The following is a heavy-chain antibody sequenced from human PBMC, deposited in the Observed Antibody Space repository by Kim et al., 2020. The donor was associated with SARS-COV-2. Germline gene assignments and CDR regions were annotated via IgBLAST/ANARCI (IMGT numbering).Heavy chain of an antibody. CDR1: GGSVSSSNYY. Sequence: SETLSLTCTVSGGSVSSSNYYWGWIRQPPGKGLEWIGNTYYTGDTYYNPSLKSRVTISVDTSKNHFSLKLSSLTAADTAVYYCARLEYSSSSRLFEPWGQGTLVTVSS. CDR3: ARLEYSSSSRLFEP. V-gene: IGHV4-39*02. D-gene: IGHD6-6*01. J-gene: IGHJ5*02. CDR2: TYYTGDT.